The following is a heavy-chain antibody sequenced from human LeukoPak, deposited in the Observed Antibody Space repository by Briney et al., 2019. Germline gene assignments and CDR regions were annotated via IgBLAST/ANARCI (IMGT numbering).Heavy chain of an antibody. CDR2: ISTSSYYI. CDR3: ANNLGYSSSWDLFYN. V-gene: IGHV3-21*04. Sequence: GGSLRLSCAASGFTFSSYTMNWVRQAPGKGLEWVSSISTSSYYIYYADSVKGRFTISRDNAKNSLFLQMNSLRAEDTAVYYCANNLGYSSSWDLFYNWGQGTLVTVSS. D-gene: IGHD6-13*01. CDR1: GFTFSSYT. J-gene: IGHJ4*02.